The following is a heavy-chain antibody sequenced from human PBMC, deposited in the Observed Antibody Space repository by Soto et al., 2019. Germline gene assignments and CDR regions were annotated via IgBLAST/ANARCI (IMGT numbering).Heavy chain of an antibody. CDR1: GFTFSSYA. CDR2: ITGGGGST. J-gene: IGHJ4*02. V-gene: IGHV3-23*01. CDR3: VKDSPLTGRYQDLDY. D-gene: IGHD1-26*01. Sequence: PGGSLRLSCAASGFTFSSYAMSWVRQAPGKGLEWVSAITGGGGSTYYADSVKGRFTISRDNSKNTLYLQMNSLRVEDTAVYYCVKDSPLTGRYQDLDYWGQGTLVTVSS.